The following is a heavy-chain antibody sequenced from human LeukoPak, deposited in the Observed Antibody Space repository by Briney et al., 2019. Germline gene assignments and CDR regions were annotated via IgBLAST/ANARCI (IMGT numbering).Heavy chain of an antibody. D-gene: IGHD3-22*01. J-gene: IGHJ4*02. CDR1: GFTFSGSA. CDR2: IRSTANGYAT. Sequence: PGGSLRLSCAASGFTFSGSALHWVRQASGKGLEWVGRIRSTANGYATAYAASVKGRFTISRDDSKNTAYLQMDSLKTEDTAVYYCARSMPSQSQYYYEPSYCFDYWGQGTLVTVSS. V-gene: IGHV3-73*01. CDR3: ARSMPSQSQYYYEPSYCFDY.